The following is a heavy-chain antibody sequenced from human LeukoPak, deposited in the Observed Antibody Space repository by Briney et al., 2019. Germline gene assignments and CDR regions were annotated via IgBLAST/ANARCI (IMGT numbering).Heavy chain of an antibody. Sequence: ASVKVSCKASGGTFSSYAISWVRQAPGQGLEWMGGIIPIFGTANYAQKFQGRVTITADESTSTAYMELSSLRSEDTAVYYCARAEDSSGYPIDYWGQGTLVTVSS. V-gene: IGHV1-69*13. CDR3: ARAEDSSGYPIDY. J-gene: IGHJ4*02. CDR2: IIPIFGTA. CDR1: GGTFSSYA. D-gene: IGHD3-22*01.